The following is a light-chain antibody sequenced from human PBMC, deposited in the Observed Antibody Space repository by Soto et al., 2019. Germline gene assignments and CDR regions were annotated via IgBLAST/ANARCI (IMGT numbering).Light chain of an antibody. CDR1: QSINSN. CDR3: QQYSDWPIT. J-gene: IGKJ5*01. Sequence: EVLMTQSPATLSVSPGDRATLSCRASQSINSNLAWYQQQPGQAPRLLIYGASTRATAVPDRFSGSGSGTDFTLTITSLQSDDVAFYFCQQYSDWPITFGQGTRLDIK. CDR2: GAS. V-gene: IGKV3-15*01.